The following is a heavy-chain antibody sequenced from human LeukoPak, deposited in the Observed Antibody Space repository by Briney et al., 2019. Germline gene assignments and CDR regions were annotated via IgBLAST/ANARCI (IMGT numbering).Heavy chain of an antibody. CDR3: AKDLASGYYVFDY. CDR2: IRGSGGST. D-gene: IGHD3-22*01. Sequence: PGGSLRLSCAASGFTFSSYAMSWVRQAPGKGLEWVSVIRGSGGSTYYADSVKGRFTISRDNSKNTLYLQMNSLRAEDTAVYYCAKDLASGYYVFDYWGQGTLVTVSS. CDR1: GFTFSSYA. V-gene: IGHV3-23*01. J-gene: IGHJ4*02.